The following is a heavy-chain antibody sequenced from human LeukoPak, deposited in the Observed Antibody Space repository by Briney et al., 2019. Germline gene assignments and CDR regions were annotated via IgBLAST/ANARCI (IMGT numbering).Heavy chain of an antibody. CDR1: GFTFSSYS. V-gene: IGHV3-21*01. Sequence: GGSLRLSCAASGFTFSSYSMNWVRQAPGKGLEGVSSISSSSSYIYYADSVRGRFTISRDNAKNSLYLQMNSLRAEDTAVYYCARGACYCRSTSCYFDYWRQATLVTVSS. CDR2: ISSSSSYI. CDR3: ARGACYCRSTSCYFDY. J-gene: IGHJ4*02. D-gene: IGHD2-2*01.